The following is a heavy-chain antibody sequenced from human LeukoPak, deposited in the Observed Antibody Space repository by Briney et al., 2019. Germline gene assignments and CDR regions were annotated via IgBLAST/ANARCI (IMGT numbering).Heavy chain of an antibody. CDR2: IYTSGST. V-gene: IGHV4-4*09. J-gene: IGHJ4*02. CDR3: AKYNWNFSYFDY. Sequence: SETLSLTCTVSGGSISGYYWSWIRQPPGKGLEWIGYIYTSGSTNYNPSLRSRVTISVDTSKNQFSLNLYSVTAADTAVYYCAKYNWNFSYFDYWGQGTLVTVSS. CDR1: GGSISGYY. D-gene: IGHD1-7*01.